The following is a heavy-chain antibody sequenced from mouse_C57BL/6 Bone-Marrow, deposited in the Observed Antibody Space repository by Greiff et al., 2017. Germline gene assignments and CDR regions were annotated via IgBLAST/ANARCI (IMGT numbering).Heavy chain of an antibody. CDR1: GYTFTDYN. Sequence: EVQLQQSGPELVKPGASVKMSCKASGYTFTDYNMHWVKQSHGKSLEWIGYINPNNGGTSYNQKFKGKATLTVNKSSSTAYMELRSLTSEDSAVYYCARGGVTVRYAMDYWGQGTSVTVSS. V-gene: IGHV1-22*01. D-gene: IGHD2-2*01. CDR3: ARGGVTVRYAMDY. J-gene: IGHJ4*01. CDR2: INPNNGGT.